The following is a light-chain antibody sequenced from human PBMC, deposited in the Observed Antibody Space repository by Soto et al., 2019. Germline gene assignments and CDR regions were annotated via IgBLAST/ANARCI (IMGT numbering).Light chain of an antibody. CDR3: QQLYSYPVT. J-gene: IGKJ5*01. V-gene: IGKV1-9*01. Sequence: DIQLTPSPSFLSASVGDTVTITCRACQGISTYLAWYQQKPGKAPNLLIYDASNLQSGVPSRFSGSGSGTEFTLTISSLQPEDSATYYCQQLYSYPVTFGQGTRLEIK. CDR2: DAS. CDR1: QGISTY.